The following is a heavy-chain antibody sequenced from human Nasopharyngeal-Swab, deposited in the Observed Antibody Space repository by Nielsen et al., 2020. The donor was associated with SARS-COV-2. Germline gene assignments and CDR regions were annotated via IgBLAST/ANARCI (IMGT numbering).Heavy chain of an antibody. D-gene: IGHD2-2*01. CDR2: VNYGGVT. CDR3: ARGGEGVEPAPILGLGPYYFYFYMDV. CDR1: GESFSGHQ. J-gene: IGHJ6*03. V-gene: IGHV4-34*01. Sequence: SETLSLTCAVYGESFSGHQWSWVRQPPGKGLEWIGEVNYGGVTNYNPSLKSRVIISVDTSKNQFSLKLKSVTAADTAVYFCARGGEGVEPAPILGLGPYYFYFYMDVWGKGTTVTVSS.